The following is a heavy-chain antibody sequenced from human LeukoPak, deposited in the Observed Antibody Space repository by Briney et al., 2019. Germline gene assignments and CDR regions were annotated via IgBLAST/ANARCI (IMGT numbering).Heavy chain of an antibody. CDR1: GVSISSGGYS. CDR2: IYHSGST. V-gene: IGHV4-30-2*01. CDR3: ARAGRFGELTDLYFDY. D-gene: IGHD3-10*01. Sequence: PSETLSLTCAVSGVSISSGGYSWSWVRQPPGKGLEWIGYIYHSGSTYYNPSLKSRVTISVDRSKNQFSLKLSSVTAADMAVYYCARAGRFGELTDLYFDYWGQGTLVTVSS. J-gene: IGHJ4*02.